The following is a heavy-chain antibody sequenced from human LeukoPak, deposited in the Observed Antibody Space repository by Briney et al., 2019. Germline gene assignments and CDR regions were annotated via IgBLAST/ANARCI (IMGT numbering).Heavy chain of an antibody. J-gene: IGHJ4*02. CDR1: GFTFSNAW. V-gene: IGHV3-15*01. CDR3: TTDPLRNDIEY. D-gene: IGHD1-1*01. CDR2: IKSKTDGGTT. Sequence: QSGGSLRLSCAASGFTFSNAWMSWVRQAPGKGLEWVGRIKSKTDGGTTDYAAPVKGRFTISRDDSKNTLYLQMNSLKTEDTAVYYCTTDPLRNDIEYWGQGTLVTVSS.